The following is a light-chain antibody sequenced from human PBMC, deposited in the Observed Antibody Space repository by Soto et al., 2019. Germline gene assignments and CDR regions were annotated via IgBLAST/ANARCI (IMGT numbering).Light chain of an antibody. Sequence: DIPMTPSTSAMSAAVGDSVSITCRTRQSISSYLNWYQQKPGKAPKLLIYAASSLQSGVPSRFSGSGSGTDFTLTISSLQPEDFATYYCQQSYSTPLTFGGGTKVDI. J-gene: IGKJ4*01. CDR2: AAS. V-gene: IGKV1-39*01. CDR3: QQSYSTPLT. CDR1: QSISSY.